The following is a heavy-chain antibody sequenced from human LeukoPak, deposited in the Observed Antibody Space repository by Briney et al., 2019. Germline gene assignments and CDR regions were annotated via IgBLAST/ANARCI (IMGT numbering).Heavy chain of an antibody. D-gene: IGHD3-16*01. Sequence: GGSLRLSCAASGFTFSSYTMNWVRQAPGKGLEWVSSISSSSDYIYYADAVKGRFTISRDNARNSLFLQMKGLRGEDTALYYCARWARTLGRSDLKAPDDYWGQGTLVTVSS. CDR2: ISSSSDYI. J-gene: IGHJ4*02. V-gene: IGHV3-21*01. CDR3: ARWARTLGRSDLKAPDDY. CDR1: GFTFSSYT.